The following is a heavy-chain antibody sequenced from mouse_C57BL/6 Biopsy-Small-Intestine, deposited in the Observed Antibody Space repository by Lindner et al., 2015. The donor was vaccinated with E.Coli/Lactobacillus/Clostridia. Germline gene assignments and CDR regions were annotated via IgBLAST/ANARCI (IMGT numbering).Heavy chain of an antibody. CDR1: GYTFTGYY. J-gene: IGHJ1*01. D-gene: IGHD1-1*01. Sequence: SVKVSCKASGYTFTGYYMHWVRQAPRQGLEWMGWINPNSGGTNYAQKFQGRVTMTRDTSISTAYMELSRLRSDDTAVYYCARDSSGWYYYYYGMDVWGQGTTVTVSS. CDR2: INPNSGGT. CDR3: ARDSSGWYYYYYGMDV. V-gene: IGHV1-53*01.